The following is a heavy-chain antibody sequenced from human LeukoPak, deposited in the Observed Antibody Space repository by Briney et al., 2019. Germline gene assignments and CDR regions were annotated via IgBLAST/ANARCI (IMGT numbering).Heavy chain of an antibody. Sequence: SETLSLTCSVSGGSISSGGYYWSWIRQPPGKGLEWIGEINHSGSTNYNPSLKSRVTISVDTSKNQFSLKLSSVTAADTAVYYCARGPVSYYYDSRGAFDIWGQGTMVTVSS. D-gene: IGHD3-22*01. CDR3: ARGPVSYYYDSRGAFDI. CDR1: GGSISSGGYY. V-gene: IGHV4-39*07. J-gene: IGHJ3*02. CDR2: INHSGST.